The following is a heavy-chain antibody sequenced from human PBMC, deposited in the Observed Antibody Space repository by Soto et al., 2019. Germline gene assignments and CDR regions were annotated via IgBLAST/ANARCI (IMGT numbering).Heavy chain of an antibody. CDR3: ARDSLSPPSYYYMDV. J-gene: IGHJ6*03. Sequence: GASVKVSCKASGYTFTGYYMHWVRQAPGQGLEWMGWINPNSGGTNYAQKFQGWVTMTRDTSISTAYMELSRLRSDDTAVYYCARDSLSPPSYYYMDVWGKGTTVTVSS. CDR1: GYTFTGYY. CDR2: INPNSGGT. V-gene: IGHV1-2*04.